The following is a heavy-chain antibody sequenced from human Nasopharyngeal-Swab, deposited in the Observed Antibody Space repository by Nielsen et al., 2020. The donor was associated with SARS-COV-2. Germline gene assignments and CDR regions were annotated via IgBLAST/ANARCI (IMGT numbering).Heavy chain of an antibody. J-gene: IGHJ6*02. V-gene: IGHV3-9*01. CDR2: ISWNSGSI. Sequence: SLKISCAASGFTFDDYAMHWVRQAPGKGLEWVSGISWNSGSIGYADSVKGRFTISRDNAKNSLYLQMNSLRAGDTALYYCAKTPTNYGMDVWGQGTTVTVSS. CDR1: GFTFDDYA. CDR3: AKTPTNYGMDV.